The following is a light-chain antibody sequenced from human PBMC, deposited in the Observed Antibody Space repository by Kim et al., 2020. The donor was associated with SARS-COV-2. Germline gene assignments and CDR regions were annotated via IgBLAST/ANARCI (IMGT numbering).Light chain of an antibody. J-gene: IGLJ1*01. Sequence: SSELTQDPAVSVALGQTVRITCQGDSLRSYYASWDQQKPGQAPVLVIYGKNNRPSGIPDRFSCSSSGNTASLTLTGAQAEDEADYYCNSRDSSGNHLVFGTGTKVTVL. CDR2: GKN. CDR1: SLRSYY. V-gene: IGLV3-19*01. CDR3: NSRDSSGNHLV.